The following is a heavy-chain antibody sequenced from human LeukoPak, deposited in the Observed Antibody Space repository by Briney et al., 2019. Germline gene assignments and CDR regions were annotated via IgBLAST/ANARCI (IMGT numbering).Heavy chain of an antibody. CDR2: IFHSGST. CDR1: GGSISSSSYY. V-gene: IGHV4-39*01. J-gene: IGHJ4*02. CDR3: ARLYQGKRPPDY. Sequence: SGTLSLTCTVSGGSISSSSYYWGWIRQPPGKGLEWIGSIFHSGSTYYNPSLKSRVTISVDTSKNQLSLRLRSVTAADTAVYYCARLYQGKRPPDYWGQGTLVTVSS. D-gene: IGHD6-25*01.